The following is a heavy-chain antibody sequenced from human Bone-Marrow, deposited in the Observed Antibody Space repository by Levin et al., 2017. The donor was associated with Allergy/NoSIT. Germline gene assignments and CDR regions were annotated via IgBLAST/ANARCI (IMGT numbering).Heavy chain of an antibody. V-gene: IGHV4-39*07. CDR3: AREGLCVGTAMGPLFLGY. Sequence: SETLSLTCTVSGGSISSSSYYWGWIRQPPGKGLEWIGSIYYSGSTYYNPSLKSRVTISVDTSKNQFSLKLSSVTAADTAVYYCAREGLCVGTAMGPLFLGYWGQGTLVTVSS. J-gene: IGHJ4*02. D-gene: IGHD5-18*01. CDR2: IYYSGST. CDR1: GGSISSSSYY.